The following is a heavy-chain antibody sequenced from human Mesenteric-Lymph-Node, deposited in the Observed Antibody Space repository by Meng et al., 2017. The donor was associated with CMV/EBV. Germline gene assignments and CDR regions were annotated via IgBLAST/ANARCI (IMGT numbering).Heavy chain of an antibody. CDR1: GVTFIDYY. D-gene: IGHD1-26*01. Sequence: GESLRISCAASGVTFIDYYMSWIRQAPGKGLVWVSFISTSSSYMYYAHSVKGRFSTSRDNDKNSLYLQMNSLRVEDTAVYYCASFAPSISGSYTSDDAFDIWGQGTMVTVSS. CDR3: ASFAPSISGSYTSDDAFDI. V-gene: IGHV3-11*06. J-gene: IGHJ3*02. CDR2: ISTSSSYM.